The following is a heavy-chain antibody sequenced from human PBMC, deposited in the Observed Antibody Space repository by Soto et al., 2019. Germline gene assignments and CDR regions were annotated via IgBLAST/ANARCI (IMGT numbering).Heavy chain of an antibody. V-gene: IGHV4-39*01. Sequence: SETLSLTCTVSGGSISSSSYYWGWIRQPPGKGLEWIGSIYYSGSTYYNPSLKSRVTISVDTSKNQFSLKLSSVTAADTAVYYCLRVVRGVIGWFDPWGQGTLVTVSS. J-gene: IGHJ5*02. D-gene: IGHD3-10*01. CDR2: IYYSGST. CDR3: LRVVRGVIGWFDP. CDR1: GGSISSSSYY.